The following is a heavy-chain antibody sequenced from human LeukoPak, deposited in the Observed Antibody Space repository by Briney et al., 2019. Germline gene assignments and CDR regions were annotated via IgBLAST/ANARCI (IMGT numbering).Heavy chain of an antibody. CDR1: GFSFRNYA. CDR2: ISHDGSDK. Sequence: PERSLRLSCAASGFSFRNYAIHWVRQAPGKGLEWVAVISHDGSDKYYADSVKGRFTLSRDNSKNTLFLQMNSLRDEDTAMYYCARSAYYQDSSGYQDYWGQGTLVTVSS. D-gene: IGHD3-22*01. J-gene: IGHJ4*02. V-gene: IGHV3-30*01. CDR3: ARSAYYQDSSGYQDY.